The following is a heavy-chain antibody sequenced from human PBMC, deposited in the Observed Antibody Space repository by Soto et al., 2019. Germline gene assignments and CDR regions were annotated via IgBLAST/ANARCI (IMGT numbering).Heavy chain of an antibody. J-gene: IGHJ4*02. V-gene: IGHV4-59*08. CDR2: TDYSGNT. Sequence: QVQLPESGPGLVRPSETLSLTCTVSIDSISSYYWIWIRQSPGKGLEWIGYTDYSGNTNYNPSLKSRVTISGDTSKNQFSLRLSSVTAADTAVYYCARAVGDPLYYLDYWGQGTLVTVSS. CDR1: IDSISSYY. D-gene: IGHD6-19*01. CDR3: ARAVGDPLYYLDY.